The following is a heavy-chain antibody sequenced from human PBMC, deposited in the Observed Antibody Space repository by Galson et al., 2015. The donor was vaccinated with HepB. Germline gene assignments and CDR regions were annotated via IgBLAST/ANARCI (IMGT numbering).Heavy chain of an antibody. V-gene: IGHV4-39*01. D-gene: IGHD2-8*01. CDR1: GVSISGGQYY. Sequence: SLTCAVSGVSISGGQYYWGWIRQSPTKGLDWIGSIYFGGRAYFSPSFQSRVAMSVDTSKNRLSLTLRSVAAADTAVYYCARPLVLNGRFTPGVGPFHIWGHGKMVTVSA. J-gene: IGHJ3*02. CDR3: ARPLVLNGRFTPGVGPFHI. CDR2: IYFGGRA.